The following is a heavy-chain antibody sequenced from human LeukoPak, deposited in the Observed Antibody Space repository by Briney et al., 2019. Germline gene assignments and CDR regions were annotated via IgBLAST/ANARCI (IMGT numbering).Heavy chain of an antibody. CDR3: ARGRYDILTGYWVDF. D-gene: IGHD3-9*01. V-gene: IGHV4-59*01. J-gene: IGHJ4*02. CDR2: IYNSGNT. CDR1: GGSISNYY. Sequence: SETLSLTCTVSGGSISNYYWSWVRQPPGKGLEWVGYIYNSGNTNYNPSLKSRITISVDTSKKRFSLKLSSVTAADTAVYYCARGRYDILTGYWVDFWGQGTLVTVSS.